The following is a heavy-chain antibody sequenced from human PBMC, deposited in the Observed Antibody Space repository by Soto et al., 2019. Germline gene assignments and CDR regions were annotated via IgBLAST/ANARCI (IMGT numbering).Heavy chain of an antibody. D-gene: IGHD6-13*01. Sequence: PSETLSLTCAVYGGSFSGYYWSWIRQPPGKGLEWIGEINHSGSTNYNPSLKSRVTISVDTSKNQFSLKPSSVTAADTAVYYCARGPTFYSSSSNYYYYMDVWGKGTTVT. CDR1: GGSFSGYY. V-gene: IGHV4-34*01. CDR3: ARGPTFYSSSSNYYYYMDV. J-gene: IGHJ6*03. CDR2: INHSGST.